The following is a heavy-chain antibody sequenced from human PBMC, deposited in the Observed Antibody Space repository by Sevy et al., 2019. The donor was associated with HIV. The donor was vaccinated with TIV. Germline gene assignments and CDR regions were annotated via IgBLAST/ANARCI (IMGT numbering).Heavy chain of an antibody. CDR3: AREGLRFLEAYIDV. CDR2: ISAYNGNT. V-gene: IGHV1-18*04. Sequence: ASVKVSCKASGYTFTRYGISWVRQAPGQGLEWMGWISAYNGNTNYAQKLQGRVTMTTDTSTGTAYMERRSLRSDDTAVYYCAREGLRFLEAYIDVWGKGTTVTVSS. CDR1: GYTFTRYG. D-gene: IGHD3-3*01. J-gene: IGHJ6*03.